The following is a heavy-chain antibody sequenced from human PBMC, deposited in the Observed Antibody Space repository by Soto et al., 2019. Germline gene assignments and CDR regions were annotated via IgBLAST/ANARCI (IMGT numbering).Heavy chain of an antibody. J-gene: IGHJ5*02. Sequence: QVQLVQSGAEVKKPGASVKVSCKASGYMFVTYGINWVRQAPGQGLEWMGWISAYNGNTKYAQNLQGRVTMTTDASTSTAYMEMRSLRAEDTAVYYCAKSQRCHTSCYLGNWFDPWGQGTLVTVSS. CDR1: GYMFVTYG. CDR3: AKSQRCHTSCYLGNWFDP. V-gene: IGHV1-18*01. D-gene: IGHD2-2*01. CDR2: ISAYNGNT.